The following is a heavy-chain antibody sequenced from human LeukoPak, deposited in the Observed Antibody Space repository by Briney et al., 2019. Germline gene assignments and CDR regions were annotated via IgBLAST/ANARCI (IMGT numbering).Heavy chain of an antibody. CDR2: IYTSGST. J-gene: IGHJ1*01. V-gene: IGHV4-4*09. CDR3: AREMHYYDSSGYYQRYFQH. D-gene: IGHD3-22*01. Sequence: SETLSLTCTVSGGSLSSYYWSWIRQPPGKGLEWIGYIYTSGSTNYNPSLKSRVTISVDTSKNQFSLKLSSVTAADTAVYYCAREMHYYDSSGYYQRYFQHWGQGTLVTVSS. CDR1: GGSLSSYY.